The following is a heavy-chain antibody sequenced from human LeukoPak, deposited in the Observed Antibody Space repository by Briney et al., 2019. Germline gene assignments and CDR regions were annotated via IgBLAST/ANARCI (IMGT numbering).Heavy chain of an antibody. Sequence: PSETLSLTCTVSGGSISGSYWSWIRQPPGKGLEWIAYMYNSGSTNFNPSLKSRVTISIDTSKNQFSLKLSSLTAADTAIYYCARGIESYGDYGYWGQGILVTVSS. CDR3: ARGIESYGDYGY. CDR1: GGSISGSY. D-gene: IGHD4-17*01. J-gene: IGHJ4*02. V-gene: IGHV4-59*01. CDR2: MYNSGST.